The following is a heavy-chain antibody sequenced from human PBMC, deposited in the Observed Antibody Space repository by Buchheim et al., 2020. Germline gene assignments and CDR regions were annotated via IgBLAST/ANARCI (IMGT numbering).Heavy chain of an antibody. CDR1: GYTFTSYD. CDR3: ARWGGSSGYYVLSTYYFDY. V-gene: IGHV1-8*01. D-gene: IGHD3-22*01. Sequence: QVQLVQSGAEVKKPGASVKVSCKASGYTFTSYDINWVRQATGQGLEWMGWMNPNSGNTGYAQKFQGRVTMTRNTSLSTAYMELSSLRSEETAVYYCARWGGSSGYYVLSTYYFDYWGQGTL. CDR2: MNPNSGNT. J-gene: IGHJ4*02.